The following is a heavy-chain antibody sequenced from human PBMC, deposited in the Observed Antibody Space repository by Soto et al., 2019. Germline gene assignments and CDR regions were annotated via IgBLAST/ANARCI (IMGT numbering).Heavy chain of an antibody. CDR2: IKSKTDGGAT. CDR1: GFTFSNTW. CDR3: AKDGQGYCTNGVCYASHYYMDV. J-gene: IGHJ6*03. V-gene: IGHV3-15*01. D-gene: IGHD2-8*01. Sequence: GGSLRLSCAASGFTFSNTWMNWVRQAPGTGPEWVGRIKSKTDGGATDYSAPVKGRFTISRDDSKNTLYLQMNSLKSEDTAVYYCAKDGQGYCTNGVCYASHYYMDVWGKGTTVTVSS.